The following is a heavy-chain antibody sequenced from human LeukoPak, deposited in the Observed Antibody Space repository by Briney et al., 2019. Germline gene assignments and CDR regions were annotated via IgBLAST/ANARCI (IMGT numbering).Heavy chain of an antibody. V-gene: IGHV3-66*01. CDR3: ARDRGPNNYYDSSGYYYGYYYFDY. J-gene: IGHJ4*02. D-gene: IGHD3-22*01. Sequence: GGSLRLSCAASGFTVSSNYMSWVRQAPGKGLEWVSVIYSGGSTYYADSVKGRFTISRDNSKNTLYLQMNSLRAEDTAVYYCARDRGPNNYYDSSGYYYGYYYFDYWGQGTLVTVSS. CDR2: IYSGGST. CDR1: GFTVSSNY.